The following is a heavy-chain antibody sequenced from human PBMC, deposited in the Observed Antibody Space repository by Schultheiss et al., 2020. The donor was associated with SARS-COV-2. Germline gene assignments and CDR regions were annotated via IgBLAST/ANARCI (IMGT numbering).Heavy chain of an antibody. J-gene: IGHJ6*02. V-gene: IGHV3-66*01. D-gene: IGHD6-6*01. Sequence: GGSLRLSCAASGFTVSSNYMSWVRQAPGKGLEWVSVIYSGGSTYYADSVKGRFTISRDNSKNTLYLQMNSLRAEDTAVYYCARDQKGIAAHAYYYYGMDVWGQGTTVTVSS. CDR1: GFTVSSNY. CDR2: IYSGGST. CDR3: ARDQKGIAAHAYYYYGMDV.